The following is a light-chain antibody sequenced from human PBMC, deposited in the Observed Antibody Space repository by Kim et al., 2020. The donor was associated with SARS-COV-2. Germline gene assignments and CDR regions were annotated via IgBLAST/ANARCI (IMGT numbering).Light chain of an antibody. Sequence: VALGQTVRITCQGDSLRSYYATWYQHKPGQAPILVIYGKNIRPSGIPDRFSGSSSGNTASLTITGTLAGDEADYYCNSRDSNDNVVFGGGTRLTVL. V-gene: IGLV3-19*01. CDR3: NSRDSNDNVV. J-gene: IGLJ2*01. CDR2: GKN. CDR1: SLRSYY.